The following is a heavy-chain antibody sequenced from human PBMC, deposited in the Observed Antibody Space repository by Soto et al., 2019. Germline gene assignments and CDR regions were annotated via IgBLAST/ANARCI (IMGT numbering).Heavy chain of an antibody. CDR3: AATGAYCGGDCYGY. V-gene: IGHV1-58*01. CDR2: IVVGSGNT. D-gene: IGHD2-21*02. CDR1: GFTFTSSA. Sequence: QMQLVQSGPEVKKPGTSVNVSCKASGFTFTSSAVQWVRQARGQRFEWIGWIVVGSGNTNYAQKFQERVTFTRDVSTSTAYMELSSLRSEDTAVYYCAATGAYCGGDCYGYWGQGTLVTVSS. J-gene: IGHJ4*02.